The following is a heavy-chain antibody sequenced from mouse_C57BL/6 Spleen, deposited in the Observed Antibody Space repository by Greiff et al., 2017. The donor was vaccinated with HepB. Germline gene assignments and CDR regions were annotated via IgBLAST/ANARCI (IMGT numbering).Heavy chain of an antibody. CDR3: ASGTGYYYAMDY. J-gene: IGHJ4*01. CDR1: GYAFSSYW. CDR2: IYPGDGDT. V-gene: IGHV1-80*01. D-gene: IGHD4-1*01. Sequence: QVQLQQSGAELVKPGASVKISCKASGYAFSSYWMNWVKQRPGKGLEWIGQIYPGDGDTNYNGKFKGKATLTADKSSSTAYMQLSSLTSEDSAVYFCASGTGYYYAMDYWGQGTSVTVSS.